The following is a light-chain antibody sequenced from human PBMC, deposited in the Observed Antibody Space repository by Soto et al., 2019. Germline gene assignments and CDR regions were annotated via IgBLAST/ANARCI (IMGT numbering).Light chain of an antibody. V-gene: IGKV3-15*01. J-gene: IGKJ3*01. CDR1: QSVGRN. Sequence: ELVVTQSPGILSVSPGDRATLSCRASQSVGRNLAWYQQTPGQAPTLLIYAASTRATGLPARFSGSGSGTDFTLTISSLQSEDFAVYYCQEYSKWPLFTFGPGTRVDIK. CDR2: AAS. CDR3: QEYSKWPLFT.